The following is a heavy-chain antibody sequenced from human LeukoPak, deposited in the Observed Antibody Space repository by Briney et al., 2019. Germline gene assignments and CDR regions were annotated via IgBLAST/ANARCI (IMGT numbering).Heavy chain of an antibody. V-gene: IGHV3-11*01. CDR3: AREGGDIVAF. Sequence: PGGSLRLSCAASGFSFSDDFTSWIRQAPGQRPEWVSYISHSGYTTQYADSVKGRFTISRDTAKNSLYLQMNSLRGEDTAVYYCAREGGDIVAFWGQGTTGTVSS. CDR2: ISHSGYTT. J-gene: IGHJ6*02. CDR1: GFSFSDDF. D-gene: IGHD5-12*01.